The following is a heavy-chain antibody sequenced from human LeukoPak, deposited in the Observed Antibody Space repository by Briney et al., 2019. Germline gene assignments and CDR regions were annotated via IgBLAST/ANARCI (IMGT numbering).Heavy chain of an antibody. CDR1: GGSISSGSYY. CDR3: ARGYSSSFDY. J-gene: IGHJ4*02. Sequence: SETLSLTCTVSGGSISSGSYYWSWIRQPAGKGLEWIGRIYHSGSTNYNPSLKSRVTISIDTSKNQFSLKLSSVTAADTAVYYCARGYSSSFDYWGQGTLVTVSS. D-gene: IGHD6-13*01. V-gene: IGHV4-61*10. CDR2: IYHSGST.